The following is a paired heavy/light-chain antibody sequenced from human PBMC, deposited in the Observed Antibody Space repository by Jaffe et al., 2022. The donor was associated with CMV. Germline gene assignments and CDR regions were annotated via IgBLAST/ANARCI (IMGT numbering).Light chain of an antibody. J-gene: IGKJ1*01. CDR3: QQTYSDPGGT. V-gene: IGKV1-39*01. Sequence: DIQMTQSPSSLSASIGDRVTLTCRASQSVGTSLNWYQHKPGKAPDLLIYTASNLESGVPSRFSGSGSGTDFTLTISSLQPEDFATYFCQQTYSDPGGTFGQGTKLEI. CDR2: TAS. CDR1: QSVGTS.
Heavy chain of an antibody. CDR1: GYDFTRFS. CDR2: INSGNGNT. Sequence: QVQLVQSGAEVKKPGASVKVSCKASGYDFTRFSIHWVRQAPGQRLQSMGWINSGNGNTKYSQHFQGRVTLTRDTSASTTYMELINLKSEDTAIYYCTREGVYSDLWRAPAPKYYYYMDVWGQGTTVTVSS. J-gene: IGHJ6*03. CDR3: TREGVYSDLWRAPAPKYYYYMDV. D-gene: IGHD3-3*01. V-gene: IGHV1-3*01.